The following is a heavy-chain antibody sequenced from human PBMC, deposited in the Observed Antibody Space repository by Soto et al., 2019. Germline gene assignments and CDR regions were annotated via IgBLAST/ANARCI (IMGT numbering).Heavy chain of an antibody. V-gene: IGHV4-31*03. CDR3: AMALRPTGSPGYWYVDL. CDR2: IYYTGNT. CDR1: GVSINTGGRF. D-gene: IGHD1-1*01. Sequence: QVQLQESGPGLVKPSQTPSLTCTVSGVSINTGGRFWSWVRQLPGKGLEWIGYIYYTGNTGYNPSLQSRLTISVDTSKKQFSLNLRSVTAAATALYYCAMALRPTGSPGYWYVDLWGRGTLVTVSS. J-gene: IGHJ2*01.